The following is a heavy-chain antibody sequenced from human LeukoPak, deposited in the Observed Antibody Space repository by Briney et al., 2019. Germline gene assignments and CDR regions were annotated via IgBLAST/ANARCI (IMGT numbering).Heavy chain of an antibody. CDR2: ISSGSSYI. CDR1: GFTFSSYS. V-gene: IGHV3-21*01. Sequence: PGGSLRLSCAASGFTFSSYSMNWVRQAPGKGLEWVSSISSGSSYIYYADSVKGRFTISRDNSKNTLYLQMNSLRAEDTAVYYCATNLFQPPYYYYYYMDVWGKGTTVTVSS. J-gene: IGHJ6*03. CDR3: ATNLFQPPYYYYYYMDV.